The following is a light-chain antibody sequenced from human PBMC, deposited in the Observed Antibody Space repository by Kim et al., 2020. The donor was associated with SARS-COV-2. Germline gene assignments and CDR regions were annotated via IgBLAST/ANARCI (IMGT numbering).Light chain of an antibody. CDR2: GAS. V-gene: IGKV3-20*01. J-gene: IGKJ2*01. Sequence: LSPGKRDSLCCMASQSVSSSCLAWYQQKPCQAPRLLIYGASSRATGIRVRYSGSVSGTDFTLTISRLEPEDFAVYSCQQYGSSLYAFGQGTKLEI. CDR1: QSVSSSC. CDR3: QQYGSSLYA.